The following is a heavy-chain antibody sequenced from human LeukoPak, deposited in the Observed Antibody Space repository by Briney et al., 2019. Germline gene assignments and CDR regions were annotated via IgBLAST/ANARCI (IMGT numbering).Heavy chain of an antibody. CDR3: ATDSSGWYFPDY. CDR2: ISGSGGST. D-gene: IGHD6-19*01. J-gene: IGHJ4*02. CDR1: GFIFSSYA. Sequence: GGSLRLSCAASGFIFSSYAMSWVRQAPGKGLEWVSAISGSGGSTYYADSVKGRFTISRDNSKNTLYLQMNSLRAEDTAVYYCATDSSGWYFPDYWGQGTLVTVSS. V-gene: IGHV3-23*01.